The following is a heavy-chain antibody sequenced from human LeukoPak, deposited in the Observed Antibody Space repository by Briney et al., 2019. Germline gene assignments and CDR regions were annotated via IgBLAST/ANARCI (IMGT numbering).Heavy chain of an antibody. Sequence: ASVKVSCKASGYTFTGYYMHWVRQAPGQGLEWMGWINPNSGGTNYAQKFQGRVTMTRDTSISTAYMELSRLRSDDTAVYYCARGPKKVWFGELLSPRYNWFDPWGQGTLVTVSS. CDR1: GYTFTGYY. CDR3: ARGPKKVWFGELLSPRYNWFDP. D-gene: IGHD3-10*01. CDR2: INPNSGGT. J-gene: IGHJ5*02. V-gene: IGHV1-2*02.